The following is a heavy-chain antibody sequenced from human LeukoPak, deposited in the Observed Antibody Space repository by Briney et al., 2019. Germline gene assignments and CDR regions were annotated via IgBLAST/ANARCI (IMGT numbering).Heavy chain of an antibody. J-gene: IGHJ4*02. CDR1: GDTFSGYY. V-gene: IGHV1-2*02. Sequence: ASVKVSCKASGDTFSGYYMHWLRQAPGQGPEWMGWIDPKTGDTNYAQKFQGRVTMTWDTSISTAYMELSRLRSDDTAVYYCAREYILTAYYGDYWGQGTLVTVSS. CDR3: AREYILTAYYGDY. CDR2: IDPKTGDT. D-gene: IGHD3-9*01.